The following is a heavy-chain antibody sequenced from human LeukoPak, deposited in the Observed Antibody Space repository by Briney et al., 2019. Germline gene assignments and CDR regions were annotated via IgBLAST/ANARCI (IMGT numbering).Heavy chain of an antibody. D-gene: IGHD2-2*01. Sequence: PGGSLRLSCAASGLTFSSYAMSWVRQAPGKGLEWVSAISGSGGSTYYADSVKGRFTISRDSSKNTLYLQMNSLRAEDTAVYYCAKDQGGHCSSTSCYPIDYWGQGTLVTVSS. V-gene: IGHV3-23*01. CDR3: AKDQGGHCSSTSCYPIDY. CDR1: GLTFSSYA. CDR2: ISGSGGST. J-gene: IGHJ4*02.